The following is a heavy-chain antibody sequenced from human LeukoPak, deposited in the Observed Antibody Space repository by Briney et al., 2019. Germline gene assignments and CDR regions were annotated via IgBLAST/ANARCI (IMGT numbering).Heavy chain of an antibody. CDR3: AREAVSGSSYFDY. Sequence: PGGSLRLSCAASGFTFKNYHMNWVRQVPGKGPEWVSSMTDNGLSIYYADSVKGRFTTSRDNAENSLYLQMDSLRAEDTAVYCCAREAVSGSSYFDYWGLGTLVTVSS. J-gene: IGHJ4*02. V-gene: IGHV3-21*01. CDR1: GFTFKNYH. D-gene: IGHD6-19*01. CDR2: MTDNGLSI.